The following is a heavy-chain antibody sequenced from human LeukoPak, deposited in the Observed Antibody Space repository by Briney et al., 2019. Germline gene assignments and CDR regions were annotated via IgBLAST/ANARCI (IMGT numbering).Heavy chain of an antibody. J-gene: IGHJ4*02. V-gene: IGHV3-30*04. CDR3: AKDPTDFDSSGQTYFDY. Sequence: PGGSLRLSCAASGFTFSSYVMHWVRQAPGKGLEWVAIISYDGSNEYYADSVKGRFTISRDNSKNTLYLQMNSLRAEDTAVYYCAKDPTDFDSSGQTYFDYWGQGTLVTVSS. D-gene: IGHD3-22*01. CDR1: GFTFSSYV. CDR2: ISYDGSNE.